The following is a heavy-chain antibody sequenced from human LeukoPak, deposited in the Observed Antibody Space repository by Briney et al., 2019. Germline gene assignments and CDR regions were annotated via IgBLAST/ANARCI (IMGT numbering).Heavy chain of an antibody. CDR3: ARLLRVGYCSTTTCNWFDP. D-gene: IGHD2-2*03. Sequence: SETLSLTCVVSGGSISSTSYYWGWIRQPPGKGLEWIGSIYYSGSTYYSPSLKSRVTISVDTSRNQFSLKLSSVTAADTAVYYCARLLRVGYCSTTTCNWFDPWGQGTLVTVSS. J-gene: IGHJ5*02. V-gene: IGHV4-39*07. CDR1: GGSISSTSYY. CDR2: IYYSGST.